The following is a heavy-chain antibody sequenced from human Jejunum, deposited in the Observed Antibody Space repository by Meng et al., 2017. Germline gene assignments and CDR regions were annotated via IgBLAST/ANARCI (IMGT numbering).Heavy chain of an antibody. CDR1: GFTFSSYW. D-gene: IGHD3-10*01. J-gene: IGHJ4*02. CDR3: ARHAFASAPDF. Sequence: GESLKISCAASGFTFSSYWMYWVRQAPGKGLEWVANIKQDESERYYVDSVKGRFTISRDNAKNSVYMQLNSLRAEDTAVYFCARHAFASAPDFWGQGTLVTVSS. V-gene: IGHV3-7*01. CDR2: IKQDESER.